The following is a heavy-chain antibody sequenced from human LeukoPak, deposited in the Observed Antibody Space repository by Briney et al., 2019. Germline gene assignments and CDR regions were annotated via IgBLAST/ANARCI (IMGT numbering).Heavy chain of an antibody. J-gene: IGHJ5*02. CDR1: GFTFSSYA. Sequence: GGSLRLSCAASGFTFSSYAMHWVRQAPGKGLEWVAVISYDGSNKYYADSVKGRFTISRDNSKNTLYLQMNSLRAEDTAVYYCARDFSGFYYDPLFDPWGQGTLVTVSS. CDR3: ARDFSGFYYDPLFDP. V-gene: IGHV3-30*04. CDR2: ISYDGSNK. D-gene: IGHD3-3*01.